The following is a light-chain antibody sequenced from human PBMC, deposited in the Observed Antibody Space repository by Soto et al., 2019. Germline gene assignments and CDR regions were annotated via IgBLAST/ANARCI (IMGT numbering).Light chain of an antibody. J-gene: IGKJ3*01. Sequence: DIQMTQSPSSLSASVKDRVTITCRASQSISSYLNWFQQKPGKAPNLLIYAASSLQSGVPSRFSGSGSGKDFTLTISSLEPEDFATYYCQQSYSTPFTFGPGTKVDFE. V-gene: IGKV1-39*01. CDR2: AAS. CDR1: QSISSY. CDR3: QQSYSTPFT.